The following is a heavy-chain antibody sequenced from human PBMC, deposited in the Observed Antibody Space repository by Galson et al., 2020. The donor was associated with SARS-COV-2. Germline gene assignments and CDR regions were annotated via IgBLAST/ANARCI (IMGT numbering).Heavy chain of an antibody. J-gene: IGHJ6*02. CDR2: ISGNGGRT. Sequence: GGSLRLSCAASGFTFSSYAMSWVRQAPRKGLEWVSAISGNGGRTYYADSVKGRFTISRDNSKNTLYLQMISLRAEDTAVYYCAKHPAAIFLGVGNSYYGMDVWGQGTKVTVSS. D-gene: IGHD2-2*02. CDR3: AKHPAAIFLGVGNSYYGMDV. V-gene: IGHV3-23*01. CDR1: GFTFSSYA.